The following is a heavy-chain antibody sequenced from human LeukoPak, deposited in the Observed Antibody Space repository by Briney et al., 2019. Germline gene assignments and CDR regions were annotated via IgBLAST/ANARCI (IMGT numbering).Heavy chain of an antibody. J-gene: IGHJ4*02. CDR2: IYPGDSDT. CDR1: GYSFTSYW. CDR3: ARHRPGQWLSYYFDY. D-gene: IGHD6-19*01. Sequence: GESLKISCKGSGYSFTSYWIGWVRPLPGKGLGWVGIIYPGDSDTRYSPSFQGQVTISADKSISTAYLQWSSLKASDTAMYYCARHRPGQWLSYYFDYWGQGTLVTVSS. V-gene: IGHV5-51*01.